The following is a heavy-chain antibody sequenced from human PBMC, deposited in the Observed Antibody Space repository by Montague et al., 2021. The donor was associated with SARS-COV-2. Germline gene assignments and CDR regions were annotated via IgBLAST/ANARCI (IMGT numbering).Heavy chain of an antibody. D-gene: IGHD3-10*01. CDR3: ARVRYYGSGTSLGMDV. J-gene: IGHJ6*02. Sequence: SETLSLTCAVYGGSFSGYYWSWIRRPPGKGLEWIGEINHSGSTNYNPSLKSRVTISVDTSKSQFSLKLSSVTAADTAVYYCARVRYYGSGTSLGMDVWGQGTTVTVSS. CDR1: GGSFSGYY. V-gene: IGHV4-34*01. CDR2: INHSGST.